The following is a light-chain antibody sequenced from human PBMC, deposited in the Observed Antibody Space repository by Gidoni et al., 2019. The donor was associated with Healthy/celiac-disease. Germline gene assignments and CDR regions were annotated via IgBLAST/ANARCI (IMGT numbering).Light chain of an antibody. J-gene: IGKJ2*04. CDR1: QSVSSSY. Sequence: EIVLTQSPGTLSLSPGDRATLSCRASQSVSSSYLAWYQQKPGQASRLLIYGASSRATGIPDRFSGSGSGTDFTLTISRLEPEDFAVYYCQQYGSSPGSFGQGTKLEIK. CDR3: QQYGSSPGS. V-gene: IGKV3-20*01. CDR2: GAS.